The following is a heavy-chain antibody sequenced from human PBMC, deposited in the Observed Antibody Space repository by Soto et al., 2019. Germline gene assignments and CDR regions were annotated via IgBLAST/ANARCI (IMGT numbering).Heavy chain of an antibody. Sequence: GGSLRLSCAASGFTFSSYAMSWVRQAPGKGLEWVSAISGSGGSTYYADSVKGRFTISRDNSKDTLYLQMNSLRAEDTAVYYCVKMSSWYVDTAHNWFDPWGQGTLVTVSS. CDR1: GFTFSSYA. D-gene: IGHD6-13*01. CDR2: ISGSGGST. CDR3: VKMSSWYVDTAHNWFDP. J-gene: IGHJ5*02. V-gene: IGHV3-23*01.